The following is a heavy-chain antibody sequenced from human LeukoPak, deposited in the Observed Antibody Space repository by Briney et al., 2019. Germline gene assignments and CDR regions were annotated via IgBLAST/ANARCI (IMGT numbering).Heavy chain of an antibody. Sequence: YPSETLSLTCTVSGGSISTYYWSWIRQPPGKGLEWIGYIYYSGSTNYNPSLKSRVTISVDTPKNQFSLKLSSVTAADTAVYYCARPGYSYGQDAFDIWGQGTMVTVSS. D-gene: IGHD5-18*01. CDR1: GGSISTYY. CDR2: IYYSGST. V-gene: IGHV4-59*01. CDR3: ARPGYSYGQDAFDI. J-gene: IGHJ3*02.